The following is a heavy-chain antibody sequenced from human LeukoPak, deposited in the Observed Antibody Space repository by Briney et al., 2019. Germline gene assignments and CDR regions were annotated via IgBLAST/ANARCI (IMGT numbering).Heavy chain of an antibody. CDR2: INPNSGGT. CDR1: GYTFTGYY. Sequence: GASVKVSCKASGYTFTGYYMHWVRQATGQGLEWMGWINPNSGGTNYAQKFQGRVTMTRDTSISTAYMELSRLRSDDTAVYYCARVDLRMGPFDYWGQGTLVTVSS. D-gene: IGHD5/OR15-5a*01. V-gene: IGHV1-2*02. CDR3: ARVDLRMGPFDY. J-gene: IGHJ4*02.